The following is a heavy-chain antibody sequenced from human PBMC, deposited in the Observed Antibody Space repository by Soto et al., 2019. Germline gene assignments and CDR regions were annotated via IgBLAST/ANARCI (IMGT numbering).Heavy chain of an antibody. CDR3: AKDLVGHIVVVTAICAFEI. V-gene: IGHV3-30*18. CDR1: GFTFSSYG. D-gene: IGHD2-21*02. J-gene: IGHJ3*02. CDR2: ISYDGSNK. Sequence: QVQLVESGGGVVQPGRSLRLSCAASGFTFSSYGMHWVRQAPGKGLEWVAVISYDGSNKYYADSVKGRFTISRDNSKNTLYMQMNSLRAEDTAVYYCAKDLVGHIVVVTAICAFEIWGQGTMVTVSS.